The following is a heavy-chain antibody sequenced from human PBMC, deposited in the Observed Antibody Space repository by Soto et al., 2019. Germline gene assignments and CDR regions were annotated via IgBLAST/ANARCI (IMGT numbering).Heavy chain of an antibody. V-gene: IGHV4-38-2*02. J-gene: IGHJ5*02. CDR3: ARDNRAHYYDSSGYFGFDP. CDR2: IYHSGST. Sequence: AETLSITCAVSVYSISIFYYWGWIRQPPGKGLEWIGSIYHSGSTYYNPSLKSRVTISVYTSKNQFSLKLSSVTAADTAVYYCARDNRAHYYDSSGYFGFDPWGQGTLVTVSS. CDR1: VYSISIFYY. D-gene: IGHD3-22*01.